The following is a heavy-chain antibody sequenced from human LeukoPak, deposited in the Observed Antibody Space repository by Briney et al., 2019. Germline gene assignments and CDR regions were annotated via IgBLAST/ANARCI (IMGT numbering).Heavy chain of an antibody. CDR3: ARDPGYDSVYYYYYGMDV. CDR2: INHSGST. V-gene: IGHV4-34*01. D-gene: IGHD3-9*01. Sequence: PSETLSLTCAVYGGSFSGYYWSWIRQPPGKGLEWIGEINHSGSTNYNPSLKSRVTISVDTSKNQFSLKLSSVTAADTAVYYCARDPGYDSVYYYYYGMDVWGQGTTVTVSS. CDR1: GGSFSGYY. J-gene: IGHJ6*02.